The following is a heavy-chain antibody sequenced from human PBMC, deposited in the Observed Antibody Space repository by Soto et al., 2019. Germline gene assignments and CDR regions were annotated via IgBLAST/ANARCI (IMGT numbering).Heavy chain of an antibody. Sequence: TLETLSLTCTVSGGSISSGDCYWSWIRQPPEKGLEWIGYIYYSGSTYYNPSLKSRVTISVDTSKNQFSLKLSSVTAADTAVYYCASQGTVVTQGAFDIWGQGTMVTVSS. D-gene: IGHD2-21*02. CDR1: GGSISSGDCY. CDR3: ASQGTVVTQGAFDI. J-gene: IGHJ3*02. V-gene: IGHV4-30-4*01. CDR2: IYYSGST.